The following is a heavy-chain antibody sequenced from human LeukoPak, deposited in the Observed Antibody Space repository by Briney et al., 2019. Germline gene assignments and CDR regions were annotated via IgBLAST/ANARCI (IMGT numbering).Heavy chain of an antibody. D-gene: IGHD6-13*01. J-gene: IGHJ4*02. V-gene: IGHV3-23*01. CDR2: IGGSGAST. CDR1: GFSFSSYA. CDR3: ARGPYSSTWYGDY. Sequence: GASLRLSCAASGFSFSSYAMSWVRQAPGKGLEWVSTIGGSGASTYHVDSVKGRFTISRDNSKSTLYLQMNSPRAEDTAIYYCARGPYSSTWYGDYWGQGTLVTVSS.